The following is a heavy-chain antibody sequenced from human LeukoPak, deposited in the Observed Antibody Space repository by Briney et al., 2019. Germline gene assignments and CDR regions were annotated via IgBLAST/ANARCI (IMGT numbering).Heavy chain of an antibody. Sequence: SETLSLTCTVSGYSISSGYYWGWIRQPPGKGLEWIGSIYHSGSTHYNPSLKSRVTISVDTSKNQFSLKLSSVTAADTAVYYCARDCSSTSCYANWFDPWGQGTLVTVSS. CDR3: ARDCSSTSCYANWFDP. CDR2: IYHSGST. CDR1: GYSISSGYY. V-gene: IGHV4-38-2*02. D-gene: IGHD2-2*01. J-gene: IGHJ5*02.